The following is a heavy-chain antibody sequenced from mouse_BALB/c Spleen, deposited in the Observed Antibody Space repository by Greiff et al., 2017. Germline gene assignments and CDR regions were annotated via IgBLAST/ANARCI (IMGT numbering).Heavy chain of an antibody. Sequence: VKLQESGAELARPGASVKLSCKASGYTFTSYWMQWVKQRPGQGLEWIGAIYPGDGDTRYTQKFKGKATLTADKSSSTAYMQLSSLASEDSAVYYCARQETGYYFDYWGQGTTLTVSS. CDR2: IYPGDGDT. V-gene: IGHV1-87*01. J-gene: IGHJ2*01. CDR1: GYTFTSYW. D-gene: IGHD4-1*01. CDR3: ARQETGYYFDY.